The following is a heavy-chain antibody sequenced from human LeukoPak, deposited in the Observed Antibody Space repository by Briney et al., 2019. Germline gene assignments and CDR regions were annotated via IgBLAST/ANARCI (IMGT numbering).Heavy chain of an antibody. Sequence: GASVKVSCKASGYTFTGYYMHWVRQAPGQGLEWMGWINPNSGGTNYAQKFQGRVTMTRDTSISTAYMELSRLRSDDTAVYYCARTSITGTTPLYYYYMDVWGQGTLVTVSS. CDR2: INPNSGGT. J-gene: IGHJ6*03. D-gene: IGHD1-7*01. V-gene: IGHV1-2*02. CDR3: ARTSITGTTPLYYYYMDV. CDR1: GYTFTGYY.